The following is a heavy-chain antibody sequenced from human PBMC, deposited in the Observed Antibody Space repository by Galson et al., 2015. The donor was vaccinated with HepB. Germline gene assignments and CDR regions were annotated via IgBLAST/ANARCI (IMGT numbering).Heavy chain of an antibody. J-gene: IGHJ6*03. V-gene: IGHV3-30-3*01. CDR3: ARGRYMVQGVIRPYYYYMDV. CDR1: GFTFSSYA. Sequence: SLRLSCAASGFTFSSYAMHWVRQAPGKGLEWVAVISYDGSNKYYADSVKGRFTISRDNSKNTLYLQMNSLRSDDTAVYYCARGRYMVQGVIRPYYYYMDVWGKGTTVTVSS. D-gene: IGHD3-10*01. CDR2: ISYDGSNK.